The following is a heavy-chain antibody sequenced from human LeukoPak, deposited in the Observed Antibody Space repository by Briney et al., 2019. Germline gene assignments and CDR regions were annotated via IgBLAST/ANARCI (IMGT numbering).Heavy chain of an antibody. Sequence: SETLSLTCTVSGGSISYYYWSWIRQPPGKGLELIGYIYYSGSTNYNPSLKSRVTISVDTSKNQFSLKLTSVTAADTAVYYCARAAPSSAPGGALVDYWGQGTLVTVSS. CDR1: GGSISYYY. V-gene: IGHV4-59*01. CDR2: IYYSGST. D-gene: IGHD1-1*01. CDR3: ARAAPSSAPGGALVDY. J-gene: IGHJ4*02.